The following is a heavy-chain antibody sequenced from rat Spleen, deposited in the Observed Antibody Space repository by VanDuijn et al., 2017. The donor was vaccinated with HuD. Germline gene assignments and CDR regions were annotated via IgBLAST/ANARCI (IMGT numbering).Heavy chain of an antibody. Sequence: EVQLQESGPGLVKPSQSLSLTCSVTGYSITSIYRWNWIRRFPGNKLEWMGYINSAGSTNYNPSLKSRISITRDTSKNQFFLQVNSVTTEDTATYYCARAYYDGTYYDYWGQGVMVTVSS. J-gene: IGHJ2*01. V-gene: IGHV3-3*01. CDR1: GYSITSIYR. CDR2: INSAGST. CDR3: ARAYYDGTYYDY. D-gene: IGHD1-12*02.